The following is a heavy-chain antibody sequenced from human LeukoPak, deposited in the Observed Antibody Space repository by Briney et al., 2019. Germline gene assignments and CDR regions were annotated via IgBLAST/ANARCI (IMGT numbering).Heavy chain of an antibody. J-gene: IGHJ6*01. Sequence: VKVSCQAAPGTFSSYAISWLRPAPGQGLEWMGGIIPIFGTANYAQKFQGRVTITADKSTRTAYMELSSLRSEDTAVYYCASYYCSGGSCYRDYYYGMDVWGKGTTVTVSS. D-gene: IGHD2-15*01. CDR3: ASYYCSGGSCYRDYYYGMDV. V-gene: IGHV1-69*06. CDR2: IIPIFGTA. CDR1: PGTFSSYA.